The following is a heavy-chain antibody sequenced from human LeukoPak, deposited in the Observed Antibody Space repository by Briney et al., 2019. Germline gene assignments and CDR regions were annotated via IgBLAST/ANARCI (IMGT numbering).Heavy chain of an antibody. CDR3: ARTHYFGSGSYYWVYFDY. J-gene: IGHJ4*02. CDR1: GYSITSGYY. D-gene: IGHD3-10*01. CDR2: IFDSANT. V-gene: IGHV4-38-2*01. Sequence: PSETLSLTCGVSGYSITSGYYWGWIRQPPGKGLEWIGSIFDSANTYYNPSLKSRFTLSVDMSKNQFSLKLSSVTAADTAVYYCARTHYFGSGSYYWVYFDYWGQGSLVTVSS.